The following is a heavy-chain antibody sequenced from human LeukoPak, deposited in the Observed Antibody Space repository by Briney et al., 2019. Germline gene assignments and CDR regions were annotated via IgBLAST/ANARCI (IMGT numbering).Heavy chain of an antibody. D-gene: IGHD6-13*01. CDR1: GYSLTSYW. CDR3: ARHARPGYSSSRSYFDC. Sequence: GESLKISCKGSGYSLTSYWISWVRQMPGKGLEWMGRIDPSDSYTNYSPSFQGHVTISADKSISTAYLQWSSLKASDTAMYYCARHARPGYSSSRSYFDCWGQGTLVTVSS. J-gene: IGHJ4*02. CDR2: IDPSDSYT. V-gene: IGHV5-10-1*01.